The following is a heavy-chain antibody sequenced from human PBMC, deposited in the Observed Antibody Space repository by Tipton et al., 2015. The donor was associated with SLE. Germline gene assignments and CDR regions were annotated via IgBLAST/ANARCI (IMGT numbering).Heavy chain of an antibody. D-gene: IGHD2-21*01. CDR2: IYTGGRT. CDR3: ARDWGGEALDF. J-gene: IGHJ4*02. CDR1: GGSIIGYY. Sequence: TLSLTCTVSGGSIIGYYWSWIRQPAGKGPEWIGRIYTGGRTIHNPSLNRRVTMSLDTSKSQFSLKLTSVTAADTAVYYCARDWGGEALDFWGQGTLVTVSS. V-gene: IGHV4-4*07.